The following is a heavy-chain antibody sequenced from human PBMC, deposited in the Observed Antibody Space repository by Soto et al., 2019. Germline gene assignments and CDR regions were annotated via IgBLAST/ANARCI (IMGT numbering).Heavy chain of an antibody. CDR2: IIPIFGTA. D-gene: IGHD5-18*01. CDR3: AREIVDTAMVTYYYYGMDV. V-gene: IGHV1-69*13. Sequence: SVKVSCKASGGTFGSYAISWVRQAPGQGLEWMGGIIPIFGTANYAQKFQGRVTITADESTSTAYMELSSLRSEDTAVYYCAREIVDTAMVTYYYYGMDVWGQGTTVTVSS. CDR1: GGTFGSYA. J-gene: IGHJ6*02.